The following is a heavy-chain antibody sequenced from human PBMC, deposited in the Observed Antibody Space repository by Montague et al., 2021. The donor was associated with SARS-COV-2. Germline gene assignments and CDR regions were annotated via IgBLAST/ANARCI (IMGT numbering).Heavy chain of an antibody. CDR3: AREYRIELWQTNWYFGL. D-gene: IGHD5-18*01. J-gene: IGHJ2*01. CDR2: IYHSGST. CDR1: GGSISGTH. V-gene: IGHV4-59*01. Sequence: SETLSLTCSVSGGSISGTHWRWIRQHPGKGLAWIGHIYHSGSTKYNPSLKSRVSISVDTSKNQFSLRLSSVTAADTAVYYCAREYRIELWQTNWYFGLWGRGTLVTVSS.